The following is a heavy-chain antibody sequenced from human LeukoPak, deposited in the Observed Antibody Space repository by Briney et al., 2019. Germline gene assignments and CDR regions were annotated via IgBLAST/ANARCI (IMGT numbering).Heavy chain of an antibody. V-gene: IGHV3-11*03. J-gene: IGHJ4*02. Sequence: GGSLRLSCAASGFTFSDYYMSWIRQAPGKGLEWVSYISSSSTYTNYADSVKGRFTISRDNAKNSLFLQMNSLRAEDTAVYYCAGLAQTGIGGRGYAEFWGQGAPVIVSS. CDR1: GFTFSDYY. CDR3: AGLAQTGIGGRGYAEF. D-gene: IGHD2-2*01. CDR2: ISSSSTYT.